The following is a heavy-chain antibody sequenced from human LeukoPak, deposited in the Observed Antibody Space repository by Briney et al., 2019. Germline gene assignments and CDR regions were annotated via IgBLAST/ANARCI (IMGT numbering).Heavy chain of an antibody. V-gene: IGHV4-59*08. D-gene: IGHD6-19*01. CDR2: IYYSGST. Sequence: SETLSLTCTVSGGSISSYYWSWIRQPPGKGLEWIGYIYYSGSTNYNPSLKSRVTISVDTSKNQFSLKLSSVTAADTAVYYCARLTSVAGTQQFDYWGQGTLVTVSS. CDR3: ARLTSVAGTQQFDY. J-gene: IGHJ4*02. CDR1: GGSISSYY.